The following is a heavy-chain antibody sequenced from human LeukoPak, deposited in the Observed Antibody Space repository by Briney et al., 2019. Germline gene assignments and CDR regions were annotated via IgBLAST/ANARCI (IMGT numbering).Heavy chain of an antibody. J-gene: IGHJ6*03. V-gene: IGHV3-21*01. CDR2: ISSSSSYI. CDR3: ARMDYDFWSGASYYMDV. D-gene: IGHD3-3*01. CDR1: GFTFSSYS. Sequence: PGGSVRLSCAASGFTFSSYSMNWVRQAPGKGLEWVSSISSSSSYIYYADSVKGRFTISRDNAKNSLYLQMNSLRAEDTAVYYCARMDYDFWSGASYYMDVWGKGTTVTVSS.